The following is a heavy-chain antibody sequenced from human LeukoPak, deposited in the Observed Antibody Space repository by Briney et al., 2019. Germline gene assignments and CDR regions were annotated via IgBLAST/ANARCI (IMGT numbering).Heavy chain of an antibody. CDR2: IYHSGST. CDR1: GYSISSGYY. J-gene: IGHJ4*02. CDR3: ATTPTYYDFWSGLVGYFDY. Sequence: SETLSLTCTVSGYSISSGYYWGWIRQPPGKGLEWIGSIYHSGSTYYNPSLKSRVTISVDTSKNQFSLKLSSVNAADTAVYYCATTPTYYDFWSGLVGYFDYWGQGTLVTVSS. D-gene: IGHD3-3*01. V-gene: IGHV4-38-2*02.